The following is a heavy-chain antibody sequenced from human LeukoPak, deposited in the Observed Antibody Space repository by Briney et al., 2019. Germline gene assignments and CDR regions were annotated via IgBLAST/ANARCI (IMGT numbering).Heavy chain of an antibody. CDR3: ARVVSSGWYSMDYYYGMDV. CDR2: IYYSGTT. J-gene: IGHJ6*02. CDR1: GGSINRYF. Sequence: SETLSLTCTVSGGSINRYFWSWVRQPPGKGLEGIGHIYYSGTTNYNPSLKSRVTVSVDMSKNQFSVKLTSVTAADTAVYYCARVVSSGWYSMDYYYGMDVWGQGTTVTVSS. V-gene: IGHV4-59*01. D-gene: IGHD6-19*01.